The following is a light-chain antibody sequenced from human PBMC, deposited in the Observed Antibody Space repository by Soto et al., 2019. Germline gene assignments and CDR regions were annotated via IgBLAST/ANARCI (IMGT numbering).Light chain of an antibody. Sequence: QSALTQPASVSGSPGQSVTISCTGTSSDVGAYNLVSWYQQYPGKAPKLMIYEVSNRPSGVPDRFSGSKSGNTASLTVSGLQAEDEADYYCSSYAGSNNLVFGGGTKLTVL. J-gene: IGLJ2*01. CDR2: EVS. CDR1: SSDVGAYNL. V-gene: IGLV2-8*01. CDR3: SSYAGSNNLV.